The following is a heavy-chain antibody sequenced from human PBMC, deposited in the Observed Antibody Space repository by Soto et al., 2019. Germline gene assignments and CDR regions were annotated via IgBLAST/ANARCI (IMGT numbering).Heavy chain of an antibody. J-gene: IGHJ4*02. V-gene: IGHV3-72*01. CDR1: GFTFSDHY. D-gene: IGHD4-17*01. Sequence: EVHLVESGGGLVQPGGSLRLSCAASGFTFSDHYMDWVRQAPGTGLEWVGRTRNKANSYSTEYAASVKGRFTISRDDSKNSLYLQMDSLKAEDTAVYYCARVALSGDPRKYSDYCGQGTLVTVAS. CDR3: ARVALSGDPRKYSDY. CDR2: TRNKANSYST.